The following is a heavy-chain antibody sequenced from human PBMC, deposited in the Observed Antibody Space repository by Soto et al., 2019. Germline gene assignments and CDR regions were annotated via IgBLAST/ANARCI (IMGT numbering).Heavy chain of an antibody. CDR3: AKTYGFLGGYCFDY. CDR2: INPSGGST. D-gene: IGHD3-16*01. Sequence: QVQLVQSGAEVKKPGASVKVSCAASGYTFTNYYIHWVRQAPGQGLEWMAVINPSGGSTRYAQTFQGRVTMTRDTSTSTVYMELSSLRSEDTAVYYCAKTYGFLGGYCFDYWGPGTLVTVSS. V-gene: IGHV1-46*01. CDR1: GYTFTNYY. J-gene: IGHJ4*02.